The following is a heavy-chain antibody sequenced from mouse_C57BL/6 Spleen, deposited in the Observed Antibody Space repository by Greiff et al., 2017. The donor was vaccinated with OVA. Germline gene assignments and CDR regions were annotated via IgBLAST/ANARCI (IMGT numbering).Heavy chain of an antibody. D-gene: IGHD2-2*01. CDR3: ARYYGYDGEDFDY. Sequence: EVKLVESGGGLVKPGGSLKLSCAASGFTFSDYGMHWVRQAPEKGLEWVAYISSGRSTIYYADTVKGRFTISRDNAKNTLFLQMTSLRSEDTAMYYCARYYGYDGEDFDYWGQGTTLTVSS. CDR2: ISSGRSTI. J-gene: IGHJ2*01. CDR1: GFTFSDYG. V-gene: IGHV5-17*01.